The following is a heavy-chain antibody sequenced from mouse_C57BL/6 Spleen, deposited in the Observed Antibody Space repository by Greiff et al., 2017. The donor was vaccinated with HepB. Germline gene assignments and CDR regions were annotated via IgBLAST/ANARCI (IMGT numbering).Heavy chain of an antibody. CDR2: IRNKANGYTT. D-gene: IGHD4-1*01. J-gene: IGHJ4*01. CDR1: GFTFTDYY. V-gene: IGHV7-3*01. Sequence: EVQLVESGGGLVQPGGSLSLSCAASGFTFTDYYMSWVRQPPGKALEWLGFIRNKANGYTTEYSASVKGRFTISRDNSQSILYLQMNALRAEDSATYYRARSEWDGAMDYWGQGTSVTVSS. CDR3: ARSEWDGAMDY.